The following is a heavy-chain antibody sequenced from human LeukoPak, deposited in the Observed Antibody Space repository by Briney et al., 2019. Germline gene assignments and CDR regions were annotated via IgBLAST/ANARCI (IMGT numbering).Heavy chain of an antibody. CDR1: GGSISSYY. J-gene: IGHJ4*02. CDR3: ARRGSSSWYFDY. D-gene: IGHD6-13*01. CDR2: IYYSGST. Sequence: SETLSLTCTVSGGSISSYYWSWIRQPPGKGLEWIGYIYYSGSTNYNPSLKSRVTISVDTSKNQFSLKLSSVTTADTAVYYCARRGSSSWYFDYWGLGTLVTVSS. V-gene: IGHV4-59*01.